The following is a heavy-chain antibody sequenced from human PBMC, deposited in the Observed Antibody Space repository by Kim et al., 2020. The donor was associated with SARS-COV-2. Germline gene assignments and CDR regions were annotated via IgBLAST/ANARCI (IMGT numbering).Heavy chain of an antibody. CDR3: ARNTPGTTADY. V-gene: IGHV4-59*01. J-gene: IGHJ4*02. CDR1: GASISSYY. Sequence: SETLSLTCAVSGASISSYYWSWIRQVPGKGLEWIGYVFPDTGSTTYNPSLESRVTLSIDTSKKQVSLRLSSATAADTAVYYCARNTPGTTADYWGQGTLV. CDR2: VFPDTGST. D-gene: IGHD1-1*01.